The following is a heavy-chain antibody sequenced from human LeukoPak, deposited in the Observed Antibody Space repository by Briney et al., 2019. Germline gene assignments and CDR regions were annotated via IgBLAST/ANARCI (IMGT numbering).Heavy chain of an antibody. CDR3: ARSRRSLTHYYYYGMDV. V-gene: IGHV4-59*01. D-gene: IGHD4/OR15-4a*01. CDR2: IYCSGST. J-gene: IGHJ6*02. Sequence: SETLSLTCTVSGGSISSYYWSWIRQPPGKGLEWIGYIYCSGSTNYNPSLKSRVTISVDTSKNQFSLKLSSVTAADTAVYYCARSRRSLTHYYYYGMDVWGQGTTVTVSS. CDR1: GGSISSYY.